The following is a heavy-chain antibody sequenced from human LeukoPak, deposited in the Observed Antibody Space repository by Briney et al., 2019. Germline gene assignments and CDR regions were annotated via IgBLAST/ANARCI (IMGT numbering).Heavy chain of an antibody. CDR3: AKDTGDRHYYYGMDV. Sequence: PGGSLRLSCAASGFTFDDYAMHWVRQAPGKGLEWVSGISWNSGSIGYADSVKGRFTISRDNAKNSLYLQMNSLRAEDTALYYCAKDTGDRHYYYGMDVWGQGTTVTVSS. CDR1: GFTFDDYA. J-gene: IGHJ6*02. CDR2: ISWNSGSI. V-gene: IGHV3-9*01. D-gene: IGHD4-17*01.